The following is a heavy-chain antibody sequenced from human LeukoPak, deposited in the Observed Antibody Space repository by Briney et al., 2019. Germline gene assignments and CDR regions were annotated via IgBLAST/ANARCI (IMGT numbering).Heavy chain of an antibody. Sequence: PGGSLRLSCAASGFTFSNAWMSWVRLAPGKGLEWISGISGDGVHTYYVDSVKGRFTISRDNARNALYLQMNSLRPEDTALYFCSEHILVHWGQGTLVTVST. D-gene: IGHD2-21*01. CDR1: GFTFSNAW. J-gene: IGHJ1*01. CDR3: SEHILVH. CDR2: ISGDGVHT. V-gene: IGHV3-23*01.